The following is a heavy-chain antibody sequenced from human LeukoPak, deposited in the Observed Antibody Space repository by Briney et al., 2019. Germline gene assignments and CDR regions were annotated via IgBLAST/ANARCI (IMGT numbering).Heavy chain of an antibody. CDR1: GFTFSSYA. Sequence: GGSLRLSCAASGFTFSSYAMNWVGQAPGKGLEWVSFISGSGDTTYYADSVKGRFTISRDNSKNTLYLQMNSLRAEDTAVYYCAKSRGESRGASNYWGQGTLVTVSS. V-gene: IGHV3-23*01. CDR3: AKSRGESRGASNY. CDR2: ISGSGDTT. D-gene: IGHD1-26*01. J-gene: IGHJ4*02.